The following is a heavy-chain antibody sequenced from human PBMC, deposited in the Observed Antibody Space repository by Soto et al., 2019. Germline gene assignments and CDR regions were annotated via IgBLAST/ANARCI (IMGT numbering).Heavy chain of an antibody. CDR3: AREGSVAATGYYDH. V-gene: IGHV3-23*01. Sequence: VQLLEAGGILVQPGGSLRLSCAASGFTFSNYAMGWIRQAPGQGLEWVSSIVGGGGGTFYAHSVEGRFTISRDNSRSTLYLQMNGLRAEDTAIYYCAREGSVAATGYYDHWGQGTLVTVSS. CDR1: GFTFSNYA. D-gene: IGHD6-19*01. J-gene: IGHJ4*02. CDR2: IVGGGGGT.